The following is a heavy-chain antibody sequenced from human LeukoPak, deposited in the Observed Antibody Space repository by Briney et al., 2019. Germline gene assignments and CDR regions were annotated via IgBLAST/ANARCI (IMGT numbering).Heavy chain of an antibody. V-gene: IGHV3-30*02. D-gene: IGHD2-8*01. CDR3: VKDSEEMVPRGYLDY. J-gene: IGHJ4*02. Sequence: GGSLRLSCTASGFMFRSYGMNRVRQAPGKGLEWVAFISDNAGDQYYGDTVRGRATVSRDNVRKALFLQIDSLRPEDTAVYYCVKDSEEMVPRGYLDYWGKGTLVTVSS. CDR1: GFMFRSYG. CDR2: ISDNAGDQ.